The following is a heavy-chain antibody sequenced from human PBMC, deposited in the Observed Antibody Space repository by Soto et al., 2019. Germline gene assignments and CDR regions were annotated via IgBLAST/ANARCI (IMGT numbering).Heavy chain of an antibody. J-gene: IGHJ4*02. D-gene: IGHD3-22*01. Sequence: ASVKVSCKASGYTFTNYFVHWVRQAPGQGLEWMGIINPSGGSTSYAQKFQGRVTMTKDTSTSTVYMELSSLRSEDTAVYYCARENYSDSRTYYTLYYFDYWGQGTLVTV. CDR2: INPSGGST. CDR1: GYTFTNYF. CDR3: ARENYSDSRTYYTLYYFDY. V-gene: IGHV1-46*01.